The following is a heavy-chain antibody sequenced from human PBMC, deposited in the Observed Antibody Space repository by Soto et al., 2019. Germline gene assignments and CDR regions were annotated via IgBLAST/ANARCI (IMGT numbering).Heavy chain of an antibody. V-gene: IGHV3-11*05. CDR3: ARDFRSYYYDSSGYPPEWFDY. CDR2: ISSSSSYT. D-gene: IGHD3-22*01. J-gene: IGHJ4*02. CDR1: GFTFSDYY. Sequence: PGGPLKLSCAALGFTFSDYYMSWMAKASGKGLEWVSYISSSSSYTNYADSVKGRFTISRDNAKNSLYLQMNSLRAEDTAVYYCARDFRSYYYDSSGYPPEWFDYWGQGP.